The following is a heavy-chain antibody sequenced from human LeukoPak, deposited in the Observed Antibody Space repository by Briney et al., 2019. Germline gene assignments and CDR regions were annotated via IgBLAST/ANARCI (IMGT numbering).Heavy chain of an antibody. D-gene: IGHD3-10*01. Sequence: KSSETLSLTCAVYGGSFSGYYWSWVRQPPGKGLEWIGEINHSGSTNYSPSLKSRAAISVDTSKNQFSLNLSSVTAADTAVYYCARRHYGSGNIDSWGQGTLVTVSS. CDR1: GGSFSGYY. CDR3: ARRHYGSGNIDS. CDR2: INHSGST. V-gene: IGHV4-34*01. J-gene: IGHJ4*02.